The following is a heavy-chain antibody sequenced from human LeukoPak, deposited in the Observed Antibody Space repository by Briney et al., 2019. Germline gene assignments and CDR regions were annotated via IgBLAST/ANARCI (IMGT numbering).Heavy chain of an antibody. Sequence: GVLRLSCAASGFTFSSYSMNWVRQAPGKGLEWVSSISSSSSYIYYADSVKGRFTISRDNAKNSLYLQMNSLRAEDTAVYYCATAPIVVVPAAIGPVGDVWGQGTTVTVSS. D-gene: IGHD2-2*01. CDR2: ISSSSSYI. J-gene: IGHJ6*02. CDR3: ATAPIVVVPAAIGPVGDV. CDR1: GFTFSSYS. V-gene: IGHV3-21*01.